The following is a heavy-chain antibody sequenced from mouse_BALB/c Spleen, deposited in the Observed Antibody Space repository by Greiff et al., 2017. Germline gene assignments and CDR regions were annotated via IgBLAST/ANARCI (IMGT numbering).Heavy chain of an antibody. CDR1: GYTFTSYW. Sequence: LQQPGSELVRPGASVKLSCKASGYTFTSYWMHWVKQRPGQGLEWIGNIYPGSGSTNYDEKFKSKATLTVDTSSSTAYMQLSSLTSEDSAVYYCTRNYGSSYWAWFAYWGQGTLVTVSA. D-gene: IGHD1-1*01. J-gene: IGHJ3*01. CDR2: IYPGSGST. V-gene: IGHV1S22*01. CDR3: TRNYGSSYWAWFAY.